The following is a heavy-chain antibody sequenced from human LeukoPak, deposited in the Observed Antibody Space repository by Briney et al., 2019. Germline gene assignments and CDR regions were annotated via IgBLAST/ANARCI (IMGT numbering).Heavy chain of an antibody. V-gene: IGHV4-61*02. CDR2: IYTSGST. D-gene: IGHD6-13*01. CDR3: ARGPHSSSWYADAFDI. Sequence: PSETLSLTCTVSGGSISRGSYYWSWIRQPAGKGLEWIGRIYTSGSTNYNPSLKSRVTISVDTSKNQFSLKLSSVTAADTAVYYCARGPHSSSWYADAFDIWGQGTMVTVSS. J-gene: IGHJ3*02. CDR1: GGSISRGSYY.